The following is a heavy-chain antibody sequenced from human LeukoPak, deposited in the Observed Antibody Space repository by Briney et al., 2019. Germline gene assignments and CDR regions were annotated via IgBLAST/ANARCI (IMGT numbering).Heavy chain of an antibody. CDR1: GGSISSSSYY. CDR3: ARDRDFWSGYYTGPPTYAFDI. V-gene: IGHV4-39*07. J-gene: IGHJ3*02. CDR2: IYYSGST. Sequence: SETLSLTCTVSGGSISSSSYYWGWIRQPPGKGLEWIGSIYYSGSTYYNPSLKSRVTISVDTSKNQFSLKLSSVTAADTAVYYCARDRDFWSGYYTGPPTYAFDIWGQGTMVTVSS. D-gene: IGHD3-3*01.